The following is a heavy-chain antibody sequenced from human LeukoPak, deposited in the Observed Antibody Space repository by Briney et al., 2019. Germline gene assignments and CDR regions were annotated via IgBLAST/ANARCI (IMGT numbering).Heavy chain of an antibody. CDR1: GYTFTSYG. CDR2: ISAYNGNT. J-gene: IGHJ4*02. V-gene: IGHV1-18*01. CDR3: ARDRRYCSSTSCYSLGLGY. D-gene: IGHD2-2*01. Sequence: GASVKVSRKASGYTFTSYGISWVRQAPGQGLEWMGWISAYNGNTNYAQKLQGRVTMTTDTSTSTAYMELRSLRSDDTAVYYCARDRRYCSSTSCYSLGLGYWGQGTLVTVSS.